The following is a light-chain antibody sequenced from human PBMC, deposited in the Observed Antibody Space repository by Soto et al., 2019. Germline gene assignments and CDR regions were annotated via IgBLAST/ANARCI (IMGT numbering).Light chain of an antibody. CDR3: QQYNSYWT. Sequence: DIQMTQSPSTLSASVGDRVTSTCRASQSISSWLAWYQQKPGKAPKLLIYKASSLESGVPSRFSGSGSGTEFTLTISSLQPDDFATYHCQQYNSYWTFGHGTKVEIK. CDR1: QSISSW. CDR2: KAS. V-gene: IGKV1-5*03. J-gene: IGKJ1*01.